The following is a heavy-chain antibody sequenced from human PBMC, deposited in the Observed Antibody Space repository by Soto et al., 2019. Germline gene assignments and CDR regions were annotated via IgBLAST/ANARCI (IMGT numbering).Heavy chain of an antibody. J-gene: IGHJ3*02. CDR3: ARDLAMGHHDAFDI. CDR2: ISSSGSTI. CDR1: GFTFSDYY. V-gene: IGHV3-11*01. D-gene: IGHD5-18*01. Sequence: GGSLRLSCAASGFTFSDYYMSWIRQAPGKGLEWVSYISSSGSTIYYADSVKGRFTISRDNAKNSLYLQMNSLRAEDTAVYYCARDLAMGHHDAFDIWGQGTMVTVSS.